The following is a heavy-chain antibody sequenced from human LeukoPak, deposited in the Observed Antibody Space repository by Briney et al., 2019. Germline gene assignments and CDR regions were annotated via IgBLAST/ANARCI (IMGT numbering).Heavy chain of an antibody. D-gene: IGHD3-22*01. CDR1: GFTFSSYG. CDR2: IWYDGSNK. V-gene: IGHV3-33*01. J-gene: IGHJ4*02. Sequence: GRSLRLSCAASGFTFSSYGMHWVRQAPGKGLEWVAVIWYDGSNKYYADYVKGRFTISRDNSKNTLYLQMNSLRAEDTAVHYCARDDTIGGTDYYYDSSGLDYWGQGTLVTVPS. CDR3: ARDDTIGGTDYYYDSSGLDY.